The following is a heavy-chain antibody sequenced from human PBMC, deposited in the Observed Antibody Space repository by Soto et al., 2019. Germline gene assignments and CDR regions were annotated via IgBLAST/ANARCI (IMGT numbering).Heavy chain of an antibody. CDR3: ARQGYCSSTSCYTVDY. D-gene: IGHD2-2*02. Sequence: GESLKISCRGSGYILTSYWIGWVRQMPGKGLEWMGIIYPGDSNTRYSPSFQGQVTISADKSIWTAYLQWSSLKASDTAMYYCARQGYCSSTSCYTVDYWGQGTLVTVSS. J-gene: IGHJ4*02. V-gene: IGHV5-51*01. CDR1: GYILTSYW. CDR2: IYPGDSNT.